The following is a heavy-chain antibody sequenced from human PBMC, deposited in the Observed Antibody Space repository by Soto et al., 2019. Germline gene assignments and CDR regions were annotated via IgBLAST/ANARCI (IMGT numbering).Heavy chain of an antibody. CDR3: ARGQPSNGYGSGIYFDT. D-gene: IGHD3-10*01. V-gene: IGHV1-18*01. CDR1: GYTFTSYA. Sequence: QVHLVQSGTEVKKPGTSMKVSCRASGYTFTSYAINWVRQAPGQGLEWVGRIIAYNGNTHSAQKLQGRVTMTIDTATSTAYMELRSIRSDDTAVYYCARGQPSNGYGSGIYFDTWGQGTLLTVSS. J-gene: IGHJ4*02. CDR2: IIAYNGNT.